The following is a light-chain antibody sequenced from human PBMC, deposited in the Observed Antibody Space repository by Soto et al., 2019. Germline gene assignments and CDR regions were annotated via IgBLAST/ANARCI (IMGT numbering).Light chain of an antibody. CDR3: QKVDSSPRT. J-gene: IGKJ1*01. CDR1: QGIGTY. CDR2: ASS. Sequence: IQLSQSPSSLSASVGDRVTVTCRASQGIGTYLVWYQQKSGKAPTVLIYASSTLQTGVPSRFRGSGSGTDFSLTISSLHPEDVATYYCQKVDSSPRTFGKGTKVEIK. V-gene: IGKV1-9*01.